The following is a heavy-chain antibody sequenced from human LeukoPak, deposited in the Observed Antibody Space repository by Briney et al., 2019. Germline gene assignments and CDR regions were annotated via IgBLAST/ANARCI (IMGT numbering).Heavy chain of an antibody. CDR2: IYYSGST. Sequence: SETLSLTCTVSGGSISSYYWSWIRQPPGKGLEWIGYIYYSGSTNYDPSLKSRVTISVDTSKDQFSLKLSSVTAADTAVYYCARSSALWFGELARDYYFDYWGQGTLVTVSS. CDR1: GGSISSYY. J-gene: IGHJ4*02. D-gene: IGHD3-10*01. V-gene: IGHV4-59*01. CDR3: ARSSALWFGELARDYYFDY.